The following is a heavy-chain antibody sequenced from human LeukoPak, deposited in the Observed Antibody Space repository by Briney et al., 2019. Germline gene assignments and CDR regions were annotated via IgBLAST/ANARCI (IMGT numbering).Heavy chain of an antibody. D-gene: IGHD3-22*01. CDR3: AKDLFYYDSSGYSYFDY. Sequence: GGFLTLSCAASGFRFSNYAMSWVRQAPGKGLEWVSAISGSGGSTYYADSVKGRFTISRDNSKDTLYLQMNSLRAEDTAVYYCAKDLFYYDSSGYSYFDYWGQGTLVTVSS. J-gene: IGHJ4*02. CDR2: ISGSGGST. V-gene: IGHV3-23*01. CDR1: GFRFSNYA.